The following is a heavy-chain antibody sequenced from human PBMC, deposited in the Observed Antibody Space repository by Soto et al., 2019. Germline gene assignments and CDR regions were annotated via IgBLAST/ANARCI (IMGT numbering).Heavy chain of an antibody. CDR1: GFTFNSSA. CDR3: AADPLYYDFWSGYYYGMDV. CDR2: IVVGSGNT. J-gene: IGHJ6*02. V-gene: IGHV1-58*01. D-gene: IGHD3-3*01. Sequence: SVKVSCKASGFTFNSSAVQWVRQARGQRLEWIGWIVVGSGNTNYAQKFQERVTITRDMSTSTAYMELSSLRSEDTAVYYCAADPLYYDFWSGYYYGMDVWGQ.